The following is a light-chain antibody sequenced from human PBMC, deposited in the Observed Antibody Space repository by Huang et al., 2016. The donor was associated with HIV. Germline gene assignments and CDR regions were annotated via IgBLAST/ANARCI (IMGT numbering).Light chain of an antibody. J-gene: IGKJ4*01. CDR3: QQRTNWPAVT. Sequence: EVVLTQSPATLSLSPGERATLSCRASQSVSTYLAWYQQQPGQAPRLLIDYASNRATGVPARFSGSGSGTNFTLTISSLEPEDFAVYYCQQRTNWPAVTFGGGTRVEFK. V-gene: IGKV3-11*01. CDR2: YAS. CDR1: QSVSTY.